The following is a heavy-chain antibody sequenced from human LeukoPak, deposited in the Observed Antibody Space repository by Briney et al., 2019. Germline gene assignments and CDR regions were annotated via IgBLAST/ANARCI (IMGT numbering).Heavy chain of an antibody. CDR3: ARGGNGYNYFDY. CDR1: NGSISGFY. D-gene: IGHD5-24*01. V-gene: IGHV4-59*01. J-gene: IGHJ4*02. Sequence: KASETLSLTCTVPNGSISGFYWSWIRQTPEQGLEWIGYIHHSETTNYNPSLKSRVTISLDTSKNQFSLKLSSVTAADTAVYYCARGGNGYNYFDYWGQGPLVTVSS. CDR2: IHHSETT.